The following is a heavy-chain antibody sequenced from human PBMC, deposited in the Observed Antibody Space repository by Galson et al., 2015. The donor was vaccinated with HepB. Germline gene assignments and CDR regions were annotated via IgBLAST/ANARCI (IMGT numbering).Heavy chain of an antibody. CDR3: ARATGAFLVDY. J-gene: IGHJ4*02. V-gene: IGHV1-2*02. CDR2: INPNSGGT. CDR1: GYTFTGYY. D-gene: IGHD7-27*01. Sequence: SVKVSCKASGYTFTGYYMHWVRQAPGQGLEWMEWINPNSGGTNYAQEFQGRVTMTRDTSISTAYMELSRLRSDDTAVYYCARATGAFLVDYWGQGTLVTVSS.